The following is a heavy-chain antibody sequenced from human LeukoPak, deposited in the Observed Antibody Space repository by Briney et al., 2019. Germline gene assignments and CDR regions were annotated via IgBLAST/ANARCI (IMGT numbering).Heavy chain of an antibody. CDR2: IHHSGHT. D-gene: IGHD2-2*01. CDR1: GGSISTGVYF. J-gene: IGHJ4*02. CDR3: ARYCSNTKCPFDF. V-gene: IGHV4-31*03. Sequence: SETLSLTCTVSGGSISTGVYFWSWVRQHPGKGLEWIGYIHHSGHTYYNPSLKSRVTISMDTSKNQFSLRLSAVIDADTAMYYCARYCSNTKCPFDFWGQGILVTVSS.